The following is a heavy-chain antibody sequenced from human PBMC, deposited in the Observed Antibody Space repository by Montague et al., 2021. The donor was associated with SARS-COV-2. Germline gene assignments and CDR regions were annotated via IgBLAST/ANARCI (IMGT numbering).Heavy chain of an antibody. CDR1: GDSISGFY. J-gene: IGHJ4*02. CDR3: ARGVVAATYSFDY. D-gene: IGHD2-15*01. Sequence: SGTLSLTCTISGDSISGFYWSWIRQPPGKGLEWIGYIYYSGSTNYNPSLKSRLTMSVDTSRKQFSLKLSSVTAADTAVYYCARGVVAATYSFDYWGQGTLVTVSS. CDR2: IYYSGST. V-gene: IGHV4-59*13.